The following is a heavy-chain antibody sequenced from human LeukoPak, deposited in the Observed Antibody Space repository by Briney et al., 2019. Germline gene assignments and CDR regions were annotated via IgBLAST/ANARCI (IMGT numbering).Heavy chain of an antibody. CDR3: AKSGYNRFDY. V-gene: IGHV3-48*03. J-gene: IGHJ4*02. CDR1: GFTFSSYE. CDR2: ISSSGSTI. Sequence: GGSLRLSCAASGFTFSSYEMNWVRQAPGKGLEWVSYISSSGSTIYYADSVKGRFTISRDNSKNTLYLQMNSLRAEDTAVYYCAKSGYNRFDYWGQGTLVTVSS. D-gene: IGHD5-24*01.